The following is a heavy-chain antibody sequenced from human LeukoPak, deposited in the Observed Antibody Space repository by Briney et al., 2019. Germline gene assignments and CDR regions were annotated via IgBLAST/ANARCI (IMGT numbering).Heavy chain of an antibody. D-gene: IGHD3-10*01. CDR2: IKQDGSEK. J-gene: IGHJ4*02. CDR3: RYGSGRYSFDY. Sequence: GGSLRLSCVASGFTFSSYWMTWVRQPPGKGLEWVANIKQDGSEKYYLDSVKGRFTISRDNADNSLYLRMNSLRAEDTTVYYCRYGSGRYSFDYWGQGTLVTVSS. V-gene: IGHV3-7*02. CDR1: GFTFSSYW.